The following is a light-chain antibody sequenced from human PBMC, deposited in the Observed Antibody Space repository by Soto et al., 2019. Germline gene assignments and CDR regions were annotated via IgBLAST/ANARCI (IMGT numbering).Light chain of an antibody. CDR1: QSVLYSLDNRNY. CDR2: CAS. V-gene: IGKV4-1*01. Sequence: DIVMTQSPDSLAVSLGERATINCKSSQSVLYSLDNRNYLAWYQQKPGQPPKLLIYCASTRESGVPDRFSGSGSGTDFTLSISSLQAEDVAVYYCHQYHTSPDTFGQGTKLEIK. CDR3: HQYHTSPDT. J-gene: IGKJ2*01.